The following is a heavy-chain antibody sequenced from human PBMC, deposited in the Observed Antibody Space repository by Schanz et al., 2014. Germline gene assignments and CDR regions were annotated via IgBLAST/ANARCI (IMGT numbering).Heavy chain of an antibody. V-gene: IGHV3-23*04. Sequence: EVQLAESGGGLVQPGGSLRLSCTASGFPFSDYFMAWIRQPPGRGLEWVSAISGSGGSTYYADSVKGRFTISRDNSKNTLYLQMNSLRAEDTAVYYCAKGRFGELSAFDIWGQGTMVTVSS. D-gene: IGHD3-10*01. J-gene: IGHJ3*02. CDR3: AKGRFGELSAFDI. CDR2: ISGSGGST. CDR1: GFPFSDYF.